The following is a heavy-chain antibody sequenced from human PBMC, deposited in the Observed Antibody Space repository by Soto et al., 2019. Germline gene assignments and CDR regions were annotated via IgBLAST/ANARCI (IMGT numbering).Heavy chain of an antibody. V-gene: IGHV4-59*01. D-gene: IGHD1-1*01. CDR3: ARVPALAGVFYHWFDP. J-gene: IGHJ5*02. CDR1: DGSISTYY. Sequence: PSETLSLTCTISDGSISTYYWSWIRQSPAEQLEWIGYVYYTGSTNYNPSLKNRATISLDTAGNHFSLRLTSVTAADTAVYYCARVPALAGVFYHWFDPWGQGILVTVSS. CDR2: VYYTGST.